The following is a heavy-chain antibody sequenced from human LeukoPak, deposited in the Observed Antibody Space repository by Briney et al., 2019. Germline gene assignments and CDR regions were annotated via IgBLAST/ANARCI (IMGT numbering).Heavy chain of an antibody. CDR3: ARDSGRPD. Sequence: GGSLRLSCAASGFTFSSYEMNWVRQAPGKGLEWVSYISSSGDTIYYADSVKGRFTISRDNAKNSLYLQMNSLRAEDTAVYYCARDSGRPDWGQGTLVTVSS. CDR1: GFTFSSYE. V-gene: IGHV3-48*03. D-gene: IGHD1-26*01. CDR2: ISSSGDTI. J-gene: IGHJ4*02.